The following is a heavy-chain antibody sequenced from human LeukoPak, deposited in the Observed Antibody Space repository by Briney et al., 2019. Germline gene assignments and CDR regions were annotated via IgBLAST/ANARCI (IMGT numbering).Heavy chain of an antibody. J-gene: IGHJ6*02. V-gene: IGHV1-18*01. Sequence: ASVKVSRKASGYTFTSYGISWVRQAPGQGLEWMGWISAYNGNTNYAQKLQGRVTMTTDTSTSTAYMELRSLRSDDTAVYYCARDLGKLYYYDSSGYSLWGQGTTVTVSS. CDR2: ISAYNGNT. CDR1: GYTFTSYG. D-gene: IGHD3-22*01. CDR3: ARDLGKLYYYDSSGYSL.